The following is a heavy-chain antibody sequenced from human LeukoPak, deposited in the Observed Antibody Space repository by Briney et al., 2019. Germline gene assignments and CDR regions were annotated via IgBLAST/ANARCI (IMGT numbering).Heavy chain of an antibody. D-gene: IGHD3-9*01. Sequence: SVKVSCKASGGTFSSYAISCVRQAPGQGLEWIGGIIPIFGTANYAQKFQGRVTITADKSTSTAYMELSSLRSEDTAVYYCARDRRYFDWLLASGDAFDIWGQGTMVTVSS. CDR2: IIPIFGTA. CDR1: GGTFSSYA. V-gene: IGHV1-69*06. J-gene: IGHJ3*02. CDR3: ARDRRYFDWLLASGDAFDI.